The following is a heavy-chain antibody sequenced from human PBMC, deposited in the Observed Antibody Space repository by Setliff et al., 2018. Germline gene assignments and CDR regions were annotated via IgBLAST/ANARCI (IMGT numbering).Heavy chain of an antibody. D-gene: IGHD3-10*02. J-gene: IGHJ4*02. CDR2: ISAYNGNT. Sequence: ASVKVSCKASGYTFTRYGISWVRQAPGQGLEWMGWISAYNGNTNYAQKLQGRVTMTTDTSTSTAYMELRSLRSDDTAVYYCARDLGGLHLTMYHFDYWGQGTLVTVSS. V-gene: IGHV1-18*01. CDR3: ARDLGGLHLTMYHFDY. CDR1: GYTFTRYG.